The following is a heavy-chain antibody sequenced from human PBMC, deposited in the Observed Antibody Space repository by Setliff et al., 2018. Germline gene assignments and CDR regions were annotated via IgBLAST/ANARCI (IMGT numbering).Heavy chain of an antibody. V-gene: IGHV3-21*04. CDR1: GFTFNSYS. CDR3: ARDRGGTNPWFDS. Sequence: NPGGSLRLSCAASGFTFNSYSINWVRQAPGKGLEWVSSISSTGSYKPYADSVRGRFTISRDNAKNTLYLQMNSLTAEDTAMYYCARDRGGTNPWFDSWGQGTLVTVSS. D-gene: IGHD3-10*01. CDR2: ISSTGSYK. J-gene: IGHJ5*01.